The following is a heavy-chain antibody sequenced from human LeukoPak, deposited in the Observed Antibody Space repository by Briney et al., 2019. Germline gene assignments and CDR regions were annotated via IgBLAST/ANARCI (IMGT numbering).Heavy chain of an antibody. J-gene: IGHJ4*02. CDR1: GGSISSGSYY. D-gene: IGHD2-2*01. V-gene: IGHV4-61*02. Sequence: SETLSLTCTVSGGSISSGSYYWSWIRQPAGKGLAWIGRIYTSGSTNYNPSLKSRVTISVDTSKNQFSLKLSSATAADTAVYYCARASRTSFDYWGQGTLVTVSS. CDR2: IYTSGST. CDR3: ARASRTSFDY.